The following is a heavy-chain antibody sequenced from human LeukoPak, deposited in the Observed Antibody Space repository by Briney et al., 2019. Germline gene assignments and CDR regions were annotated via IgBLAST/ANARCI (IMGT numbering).Heavy chain of an antibody. V-gene: IGHV3-21*01. CDR2: ISSSGYSI. CDR1: GFTFSNFN. D-gene: IGHD4-17*01. Sequence: GGSLRLSCAASGFTFSNFNMNWVRQAPGKGLEWVSCISSSGYSIYYADSVKGRFTISRDNAKNSLYLRMNSLRVEDTAVYYCARDYGTSSPFDYWGQGTLVTVSS. CDR3: ARDYGTSSPFDY. J-gene: IGHJ4*02.